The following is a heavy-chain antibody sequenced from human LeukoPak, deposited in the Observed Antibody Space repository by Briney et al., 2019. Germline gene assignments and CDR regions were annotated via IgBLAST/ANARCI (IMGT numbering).Heavy chain of an antibody. CDR2: ISSTGSTI. J-gene: IGHJ4*02. CDR1: GFNFSRYS. V-gene: IGHV3-48*01. CDR3: AKDPRFRSSGWPYYFDY. Sequence: GGSLRLSCAASGFNFSRYSMNWVRQAPGKGLEWVSHISSTGSTIYYADSVRGRFTIFRDNAKNSLYLRTDSLRAEDTAVYYCAKDPRFRSSGWPYYFDYWGQGTLVTVSS. D-gene: IGHD6-19*01.